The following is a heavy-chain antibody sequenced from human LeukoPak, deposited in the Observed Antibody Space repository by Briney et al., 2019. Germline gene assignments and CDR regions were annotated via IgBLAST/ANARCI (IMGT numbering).Heavy chain of an antibody. D-gene: IGHD1-7*01. CDR3: ARSPSNWNYLPVDY. Sequence: ASVKVSCKASGYTFTSYGISWVRQAPGQGLEWMGWISAYNGNTNYAQKLQGRVTMTTDTSTSTAYMELRSLRSDDTAVYYCARSPSNWNYLPVDYWGQGTLVTVSS. CDR1: GYTFTSYG. J-gene: IGHJ4*02. CDR2: ISAYNGNT. V-gene: IGHV1-18*01.